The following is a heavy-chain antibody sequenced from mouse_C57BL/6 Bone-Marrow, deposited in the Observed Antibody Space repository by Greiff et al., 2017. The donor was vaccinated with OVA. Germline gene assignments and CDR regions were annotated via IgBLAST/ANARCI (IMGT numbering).Heavy chain of an antibody. V-gene: IGHV5-16*01. J-gene: IGHJ2*01. D-gene: IGHD1-1*01. CDR3: ARETTTVALDY. CDR2: INYDGSST. Sequence: EVKLVESEGGLVQPGSSMKLSCTASGFTFSDYYMAWVRQVPEKGLEWVANINYDGSSTYYLDSLKSRFIISRDNAKNILYLQMSSLKSEDTATYCCARETTTVALDYWGQGTTLTVSS. CDR1: GFTFSDYY.